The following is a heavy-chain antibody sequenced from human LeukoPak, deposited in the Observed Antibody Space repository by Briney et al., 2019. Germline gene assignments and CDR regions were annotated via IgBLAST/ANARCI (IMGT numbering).Heavy chain of an antibody. CDR3: ARAGSSPWYYYYGMDV. CDR2: MNPNSGNT. V-gene: IGHV1-8*01. Sequence: ASVEVSCKASGYNFTSYDINWVRQATGQGLEWMGWMNPNSGNTGYAQKFQGRVTMTRNTSISTAYMELSSLRSEDTAVYYCARAGSSPWYYYYGMDVWGQGTTVTVSS. CDR1: GYNFTSYD. J-gene: IGHJ6*02. D-gene: IGHD6-6*01.